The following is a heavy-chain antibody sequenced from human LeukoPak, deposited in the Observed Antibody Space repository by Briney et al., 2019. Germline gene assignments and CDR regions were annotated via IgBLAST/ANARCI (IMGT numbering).Heavy chain of an antibody. J-gene: IGHJ6*02. CDR2: ISSSSSYI. CDR3: ARDRLDIVVVVAATSYYYGMDV. V-gene: IGHV3-21*01. CDR1: GFTFSSYS. Sequence: GGSLRLSCAASGFTFSSYSMNWVRQAPGKGLEWVSFISSSSSYIYYADSVKGRFTISRDNAKNSLYLQMNSLRAEDTAVYYCARDRLDIVVVVAATSYYYGMDVWGQGTTVTVSS. D-gene: IGHD2-15*01.